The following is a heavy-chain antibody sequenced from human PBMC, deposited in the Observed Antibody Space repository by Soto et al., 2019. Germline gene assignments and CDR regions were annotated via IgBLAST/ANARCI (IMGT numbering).Heavy chain of an antibody. Sequence: SVKVSCKASGGTFSSYAISWVRQAPGQGLEWMGGIIPIFGTANYAQKFKGRVTITADESPSTAYMERSSLRSEDTAVYYYARRSTDGWGAIDQHYYIMEVGGQGTVARVAS. D-gene: IGHD2-8*01. V-gene: IGHV1-69*13. CDR3: ARRSTDGWGAIDQHYYIMEV. CDR2: IIPIFGTA. CDR1: GGTFSSYA. J-gene: IGHJ4*03.